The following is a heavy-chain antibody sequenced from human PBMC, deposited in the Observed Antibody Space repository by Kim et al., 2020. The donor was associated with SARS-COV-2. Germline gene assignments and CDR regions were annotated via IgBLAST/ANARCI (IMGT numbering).Heavy chain of an antibody. CDR1: GYTFTSYG. V-gene: IGHV1-18*01. CDR3: ARDALYYYDSSGYFPIENDAFDI. D-gene: IGHD3-22*01. J-gene: IGHJ3*02. CDR2: ISAYNGNT. Sequence: ASVKVSCKASGYTFTSYGISWVRQAPGQGLEWMGWISAYNGNTNYAQKLQGRVTMTTDTSTSTAYMELRSLRSDDTAVYYCARDALYYYDSSGYFPIENDAFDIWGQGTMVTVSS.